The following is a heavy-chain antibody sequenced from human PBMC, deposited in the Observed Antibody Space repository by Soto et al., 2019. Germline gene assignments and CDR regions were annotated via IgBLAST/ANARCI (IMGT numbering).Heavy chain of an antibody. D-gene: IGHD4-4*01. CDR2: IWYDGSNK. CDR3: ARDNAYSNYVICGMDV. J-gene: IGHJ6*02. Sequence: SLRLSCAASGFTFSSYGMHWVRQAPGKGLEWVAVIWYDGSNKYYADSVKGRFTISRDNSKNTLYLQMNSLRAEDTAVYYCARDNAYSNYVICGMDVWGQGTTVTVSS. CDR1: GFTFSSYG. V-gene: IGHV3-33*01.